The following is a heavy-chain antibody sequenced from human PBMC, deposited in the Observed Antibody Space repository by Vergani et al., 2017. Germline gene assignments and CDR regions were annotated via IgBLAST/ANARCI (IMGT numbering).Heavy chain of an antibody. Sequence: EVELVQSGPEMRKPGESLKIPCKGSEYSFGNYWIGWVRQMPGKGLGWMGIIYPSDSDTRYSPSFQGQVTISADKSISTAFLQWDSLKASDTALYYCARHTTYTDSWGQGTLVTVSS. D-gene: IGHD1-1*01. CDR1: EYSFGNYW. CDR2: IYPSDSDT. J-gene: IGHJ4*02. V-gene: IGHV5-51*01. CDR3: ARHTTYTDS.